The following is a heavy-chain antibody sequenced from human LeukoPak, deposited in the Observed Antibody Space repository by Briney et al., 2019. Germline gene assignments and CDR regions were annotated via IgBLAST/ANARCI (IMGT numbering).Heavy chain of an antibody. CDR2: IRAKSEGGTT. D-gene: IGHD3-16*01. V-gene: IGHV3-15*01. Sequence: NPGGSLRLSCAASGFSFANAWMSWVRQSPGKGLEWLGRIRAKSEGGTTDYAAPMNDRITISRDDSKDMMYLEMDTLETEDTGVYFCTRLLRPASTYLNWFDPWGPGTLVTVSS. CDR1: GFSFANAW. CDR3: TRLLRPASTYLNWFDP. J-gene: IGHJ5*02.